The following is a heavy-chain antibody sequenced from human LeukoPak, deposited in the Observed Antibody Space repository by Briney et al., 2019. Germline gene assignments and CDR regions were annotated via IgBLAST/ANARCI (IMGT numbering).Heavy chain of an antibody. V-gene: IGHV1-46*01. CDR3: ARDGLYCGGGSCYPTGWFDP. CDR2: INPSGGST. CDR1: GYTFTSYY. D-gene: IGHD2-15*01. Sequence: ASVKVSCKASGYTFTSYYMHWVRQAPGQGLEWMGIINPSGGSTSYAQKFQGRVTMTRDTSTSTVYMELSSLRSEDTAVYYCARDGLYCGGGSCYPTGWFDPWGQGTLVTVSS. J-gene: IGHJ5*02.